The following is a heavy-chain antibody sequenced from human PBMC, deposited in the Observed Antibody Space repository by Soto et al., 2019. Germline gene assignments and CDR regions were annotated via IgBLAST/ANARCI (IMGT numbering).Heavy chain of an antibody. CDR3: AREREPDIVVVPAAIHPYYYGMDV. V-gene: IGHV3-21*01. Sequence: GGSLRLSCAASGFTFSSYSMNWVRQAPGKGLEWVSSISSSSSYIYYADSVKGRFTISRDNAKNSLYLQMNSLRAEDTAVYYCAREREPDIVVVPAAIHPYYYGMDVWGQGTTVTVSS. CDR2: ISSSSSYI. CDR1: GFTFSSYS. J-gene: IGHJ6*02. D-gene: IGHD2-2*02.